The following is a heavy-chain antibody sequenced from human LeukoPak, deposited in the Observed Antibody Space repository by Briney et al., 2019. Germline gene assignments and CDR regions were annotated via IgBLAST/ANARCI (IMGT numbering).Heavy chain of an antibody. CDR1: GGSFSGYY. J-gene: IGHJ6*03. CDR3: ARQNFYRYCRSTSCYRPYYYYYMDV. Sequence: SSETLSLTCAVYGGSFSGYYWSWIRLPPGKGLEWIGEINHSGSTNYNPSLKSRVTISVDTSKNQFSLKLSSVTAADTTVYYCARQNFYRYCRSTSCYRPYYYYYMDVWGKGTTVTISS. V-gene: IGHV4-34*01. D-gene: IGHD2-2*01. CDR2: INHSGST.